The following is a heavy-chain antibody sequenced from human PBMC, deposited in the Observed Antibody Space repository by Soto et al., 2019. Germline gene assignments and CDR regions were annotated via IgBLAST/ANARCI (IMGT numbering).Heavy chain of an antibody. CDR2: LYWDDDK. CDR3: VQSRCGGDCLEIYSSHAYNGLDV. V-gene: IGHV2-5*02. J-gene: IGHJ6*02. CDR1: GLSLRTTGVG. D-gene: IGHD2-21*02. Sequence: QVTLKESGPTLVKPTQTLTLTCTASGLSLRTTGVGVGWVRQPPGKALEWLALLYWDDDKRYTPSLRSRLTNGKDISEKQVVITMTNMDTVDTATYYCVQSRCGGDCLEIYSSHAYNGLDVWGQGTTVTVSS.